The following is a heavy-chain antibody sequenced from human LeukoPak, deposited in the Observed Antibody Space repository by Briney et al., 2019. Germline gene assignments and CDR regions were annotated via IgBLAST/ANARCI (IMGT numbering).Heavy chain of an antibody. V-gene: IGHV3-23*01. CDR3: AKVAPTGATRSGYFDY. Sequence: GGSLRLSCAGFGFTFSNYGMSWVRQAPGKGLELVSATSGSGGSTYYADSVKGRFTISRDNSKNTLYLQMNSLRAEDTAVYYCAKVAPTGATRSGYFDYWGQGTLVTVSS. D-gene: IGHD1-26*01. CDR2: TSGSGGST. J-gene: IGHJ4*02. CDR1: GFTFSNYG.